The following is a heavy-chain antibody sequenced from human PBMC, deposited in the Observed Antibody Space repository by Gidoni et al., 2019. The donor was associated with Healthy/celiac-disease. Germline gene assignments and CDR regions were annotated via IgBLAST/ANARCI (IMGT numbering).Heavy chain of an antibody. D-gene: IGHD3-10*02. CDR3: TTDPYVRVWFY. Sequence: EVQLVASGGGLVKPGGSVRLPCAASGFTFSNAWMSWVRQAPGKGLEWVGRIKSKTDGGTTDYAAPVKGRFTISRDDSKNTLYLQMNSLKTEDTAVYYCTTDPYVRVWFYWGQGTLVTVSS. J-gene: IGHJ4*02. CDR1: GFTFSNAW. CDR2: IKSKTDGGTT. V-gene: IGHV3-15*01.